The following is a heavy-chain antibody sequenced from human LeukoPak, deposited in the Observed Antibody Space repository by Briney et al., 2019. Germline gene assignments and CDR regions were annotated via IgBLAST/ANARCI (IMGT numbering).Heavy chain of an antibody. D-gene: IGHD3-10*01. Sequence: SETLSLTCTVSGGSIGLYHWTWIRQPPGKGLEWIGYIYYNGSTKYNVSLKSRVTILVDTSKNQFSLRLSSVTAADTAVYYCARDRAAGSDWLDPWGQGTLVTVSS. CDR1: GGSIGLYH. CDR2: IYYNGST. V-gene: IGHV4-59*01. CDR3: ARDRAAGSDWLDP. J-gene: IGHJ5*02.